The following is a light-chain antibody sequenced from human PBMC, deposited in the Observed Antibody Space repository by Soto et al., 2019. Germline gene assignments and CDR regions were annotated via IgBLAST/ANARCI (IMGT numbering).Light chain of an antibody. Sequence: QSALTQPASVSGSPGQSIAISCTGSSSDIGIYKYVSWYRQHPGKVPKLIIYEVTNRPSGVSNRFSGSKSGNTASLTISGLQAEDEADYYCSSYTTSSTRVFGPGTKVT. CDR2: EVT. CDR1: SSDIGIYKY. J-gene: IGLJ1*01. CDR3: SSYTTSSTRV. V-gene: IGLV2-14*01.